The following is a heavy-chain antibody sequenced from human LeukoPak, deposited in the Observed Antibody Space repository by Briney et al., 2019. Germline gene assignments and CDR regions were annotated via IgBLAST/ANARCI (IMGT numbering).Heavy chain of an antibody. V-gene: IGHV1-2*02. D-gene: IGHD3-16*01. Sequence: ASVKVSCKASGYTFTGYYIHWVRLAPGQGLEWMGWTNPKSGGTHYAQKFQGRVSMTRDTSINTVHLELSSLKTNDTAVYYCARTREGVWGSYSPWGQGTLVTVSS. CDR3: ARTREGVWGSYSP. CDR1: GYTFTGYY. J-gene: IGHJ4*02. CDR2: TNPKSGGT.